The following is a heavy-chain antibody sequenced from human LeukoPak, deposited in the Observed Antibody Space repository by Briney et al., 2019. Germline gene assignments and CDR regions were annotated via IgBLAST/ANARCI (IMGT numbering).Heavy chain of an antibody. D-gene: IGHD2-2*01. CDR1: GFTFSSYA. CDR2: ISGSGGST. CDR3: AKPTCSSTSCYSRMDAFDI. V-gene: IGHV3-23*01. J-gene: IGHJ3*02. Sequence: GGSLRLSCAASGFTFSSYAMSWVRQAPGKGLEWVSAISGSGGSTYYADSVKGRFTISRDNSKNTLYLQMNSLRAEDTAVYYCAKPTCSSTSCYSRMDAFDIWGKGQWSPSLQ.